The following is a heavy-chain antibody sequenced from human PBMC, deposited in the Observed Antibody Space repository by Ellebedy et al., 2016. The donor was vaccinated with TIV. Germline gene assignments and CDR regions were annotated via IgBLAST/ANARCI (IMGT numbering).Heavy chain of an antibody. D-gene: IGHD2-2*01. CDR2: INTGGGGT. CDR3: ASEGYCSGATCSGGFDM. V-gene: IGHV1-46*01. Sequence: ASVKVSXKASPYTFASNFMHWVRQAPGQGLEWMGVINTGGGGTSYAQEFQGRVTVARDTSTSTVYMELSSLRSEDTAIYFCASEGYCSGATCSGGFDMWGQGTVVAVSS. J-gene: IGHJ3*02. CDR1: PYTFASNF.